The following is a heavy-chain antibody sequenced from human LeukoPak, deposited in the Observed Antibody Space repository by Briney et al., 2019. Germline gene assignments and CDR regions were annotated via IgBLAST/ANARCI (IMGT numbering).Heavy chain of an antibody. J-gene: IGHJ3*02. CDR3: AREGGYSYGNDAFDI. CDR1: GFTFSSYS. D-gene: IGHD5-18*01. Sequence: GGSLRLSCAASGFTFSSYSMNWVRQAPGKGLEWVSSISSSSSYIYYADSVKGRFTISRDNAKNSLYLQMNSLRAEDTAVYYCAREGGYSYGNDAFDIWGQGTMVTVSS. CDR2: ISSSSSYI. V-gene: IGHV3-21*01.